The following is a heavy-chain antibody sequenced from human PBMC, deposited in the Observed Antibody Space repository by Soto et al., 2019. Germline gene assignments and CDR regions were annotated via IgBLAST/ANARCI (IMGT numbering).Heavy chain of an antibody. CDR3: AIGGGSKYYYDTIGYYLYYYYAMDV. CDR1: GFTFSSYA. V-gene: IGHV3-23*01. CDR2: LSGSGVST. J-gene: IGHJ6*04. D-gene: IGHD3-22*01. Sequence: EVQLLESGGGLVQPGGSLRLSFAASGFTFSSYAMTWVRQAPGKGLEWVSALSGSGVSTYYADSVKGRFTISRDNSPNTLLLQMNCLRAEDMAVYYYAIGGGSKYYYDTIGYYLYYYYAMDVWGEGTMVTVSS.